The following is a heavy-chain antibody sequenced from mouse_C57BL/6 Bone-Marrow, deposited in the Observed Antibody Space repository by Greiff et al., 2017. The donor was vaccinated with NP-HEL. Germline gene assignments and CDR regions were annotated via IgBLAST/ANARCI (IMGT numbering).Heavy chain of an antibody. CDR2: IHPSDSDT. CDR1: GYTFTSYW. V-gene: IGHV1-74*01. CDR3: AIEATTVVATNYFDY. D-gene: IGHD1-1*01. Sequence: QVQLKQPGAELVKPGASVKVSCKASGYTFTSYWMHWVKQRPGQGLEWIGRIHPSDSDTNYNQKFKGKATLTVDKSSSTAYMQLSSLTSEDSAVYYCAIEATTVVATNYFDYWGQGTTLTVSS. J-gene: IGHJ2*01.